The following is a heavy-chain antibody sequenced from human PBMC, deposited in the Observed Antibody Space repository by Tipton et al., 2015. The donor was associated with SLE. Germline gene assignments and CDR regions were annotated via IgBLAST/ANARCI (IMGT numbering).Heavy chain of an antibody. CDR3: ASNSGTYYYYYYMDV. D-gene: IGHD1-26*01. CDR2: FYHSENI. V-gene: IGHV4-59*01. Sequence: TLSLTCTVSGVSISSYYWSWIRQPPGRGLEWIGYFYHSENIRYNPSLETRVTMSVDTSKQQFSLNLNSVTAADTAVYYCASNSGTYYYYYYMDVWGKGTTVTVSS. CDR1: GVSISSYY. J-gene: IGHJ6*03.